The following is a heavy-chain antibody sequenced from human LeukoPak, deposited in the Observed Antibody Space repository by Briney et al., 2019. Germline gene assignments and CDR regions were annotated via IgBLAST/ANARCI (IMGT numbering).Heavy chain of an antibody. J-gene: IGHJ6*03. CDR1: GFTFSSYNM. CDR3: ARNGYYCIDV. V-gene: IGHV4-4*02. CDR2: IFHNGGT. Sequence: GSLRLSCAASGFTFSSYNMNWVRQAPGKGLEWIGEIFHNGGTNYNPSLQTRVTISVDKSKNQFSLKLSSVTAADTAVYYCARNGYYCIDVWGKGASITVSS. D-gene: IGHD2-8*01.